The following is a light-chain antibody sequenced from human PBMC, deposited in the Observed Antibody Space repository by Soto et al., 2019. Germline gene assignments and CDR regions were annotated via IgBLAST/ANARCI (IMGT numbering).Light chain of an antibody. CDR3: RQYESYSWT. CDR1: QSIKTW. Sequence: DIQMTQSPSALSASVGDRVTISCRASQSIKTWLAWYQRKPGRAPNLLIYDASSLQSGVPSRFSGSGSGTEFTLTISSLQPDDSATYYCRQYESYSWTFGQGTKVDNK. J-gene: IGKJ1*01. V-gene: IGKV1-5*01. CDR2: DAS.